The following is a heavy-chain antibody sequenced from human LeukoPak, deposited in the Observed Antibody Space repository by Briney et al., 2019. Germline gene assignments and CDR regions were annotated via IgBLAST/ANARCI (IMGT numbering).Heavy chain of an antibody. CDR1: GGSISSYY. V-gene: IGHV4-34*01. D-gene: IGHD2-2*01. CDR3: ASANCSSTSCQHYYFDY. Sequence: SETLSLTCTVSGGSISSYYWSWIRQPPGKGLEWIGEINHSGSTNYNPSLKSRVTISVDTSKNQFSLKLSSVTAADTAVYYCASANCSSTSCQHYYFDYWGQGTLVTVSS. CDR2: INHSGST. J-gene: IGHJ4*02.